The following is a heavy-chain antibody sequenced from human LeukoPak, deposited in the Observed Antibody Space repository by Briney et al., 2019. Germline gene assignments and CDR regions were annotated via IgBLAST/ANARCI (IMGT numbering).Heavy chain of an antibody. V-gene: IGHV3-74*01. Sequence: GGSLRLSCVASGFTFSTSAMHWVRQAPGKGLVWVSRIYTDGSSTSYADSVKGRFTISRDNAKNTLYLQMNSLRAEDTAVYYCARVDSSSWYRGYNAFDIWGQGTMVTVSS. D-gene: IGHD6-13*01. J-gene: IGHJ3*02. CDR1: GFTFSTSA. CDR3: ARVDSSSWYRGYNAFDI. CDR2: IYTDGSST.